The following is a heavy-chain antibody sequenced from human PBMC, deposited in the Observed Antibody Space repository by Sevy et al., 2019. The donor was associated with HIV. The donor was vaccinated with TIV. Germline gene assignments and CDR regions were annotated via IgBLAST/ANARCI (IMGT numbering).Heavy chain of an antibody. D-gene: IGHD2-15*01. CDR1: GGTFSSYA. V-gene: IGHV1-69*13. CDR2: IIPIFGTA. J-gene: IGHJ6*02. CDR3: AGELGTVTAPPQPKYCSGGSCYSGYYYYYGMDV. Sequence: ASVKVSCKASGGTFSSYAISWVRQAPGQGLEWMGGIIPIFGTANYAQKFQGRVTITADESTSTGYMELSSLRSEDTAVDYCAGELGTVTAPPQPKYCSGGSCYSGYYYYYGMDVWGQGTTVTVSS.